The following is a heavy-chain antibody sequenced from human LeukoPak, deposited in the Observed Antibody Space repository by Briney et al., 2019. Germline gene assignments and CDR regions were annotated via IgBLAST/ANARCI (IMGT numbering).Heavy chain of an antibody. J-gene: IGHJ2*01. CDR1: GGSISSYY. D-gene: IGHD6-19*01. Sequence: SETLSLTCTVSGGSISSYYWSWIRQPPGKGLEWIGYIYYSGSTNYNPSLMTRVTISVDTSKNQFSPRLSSVTAADTAVYYCARHPITVAATGDWYFDLWGRGTLVTVSS. CDR3: ARHPITVAATGDWYFDL. V-gene: IGHV4-59*08. CDR2: IYYSGST.